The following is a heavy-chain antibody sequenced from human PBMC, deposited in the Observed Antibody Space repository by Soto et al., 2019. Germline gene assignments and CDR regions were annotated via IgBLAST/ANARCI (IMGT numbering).Heavy chain of an antibody. CDR3: ARKYCISTSCYSNWFDP. J-gene: IGHJ5*02. D-gene: IGHD2-2*01. CDR2: INPSGGST. Sequence: QVQLVQFGAEVKKPGASVKVSCKASGYTFTSYSMHWVRQAPGQGLEWMGIINPSGGSTSYAQKFQGRVTMTRDTSTSPVYMKLSSLRSEDTAVYYCARKYCISTSCYSNWFDPWGQGTLVTVSS. CDR1: GYTFTSYS. V-gene: IGHV1-46*01.